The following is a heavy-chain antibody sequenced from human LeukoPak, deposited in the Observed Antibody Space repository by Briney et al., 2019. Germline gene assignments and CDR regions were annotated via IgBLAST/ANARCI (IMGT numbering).Heavy chain of an antibody. D-gene: IGHD2-15*01. CDR1: GSSVSNHW. V-gene: IGHV4-59*02. CDR3: ARDLGYCSGGSCGWFDP. CDR2: IYYSGST. J-gene: IGHJ5*02. Sequence: PSETLSLTCTVSGSSVSNHWWIWIRQPPGKGLEWIGYIYYSGSTNYNPSLKSRVTISVDTSKNQFSLKLSSVTAADTAVYYCARDLGYCSGGSCGWFDPWGQGTLVTVSS.